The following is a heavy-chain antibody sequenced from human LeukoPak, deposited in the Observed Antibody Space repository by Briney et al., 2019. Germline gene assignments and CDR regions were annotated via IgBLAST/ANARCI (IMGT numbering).Heavy chain of an antibody. V-gene: IGHV3-30-3*01. CDR3: ARDLASNSPFYNMDV. CDR1: GFTFSVYA. Sequence: PGRSLRLSCAASGFTFSVYAIHWVRQAPGKGLEWLAVISFDGIAKYYVDSVKGRFTISRDNSKNTLYLQMNSLRAEDTAVYYCARDLASNSPFYNMDVWGKGTPVTASS. D-gene: IGHD6-19*01. CDR2: ISFDGIAK. J-gene: IGHJ6*03.